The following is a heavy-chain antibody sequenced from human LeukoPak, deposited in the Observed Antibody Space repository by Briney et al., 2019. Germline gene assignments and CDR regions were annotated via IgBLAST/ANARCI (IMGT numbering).Heavy chain of an antibody. J-gene: IGHJ4*02. CDR3: ARESRQYYDILTGYRPFDY. CDR1: GGSFSGYY. D-gene: IGHD3-9*01. CDR2: INHSGST. Sequence: SETLSLTCAVYGGSFSGYYWSWIRQPPGKGLEWIGEINHSGSTNYNPSLKSRVTISVDTSKNQFSLKLSSVTAADTAVYYCARESRQYYDILTGYRPFDYWGQGTLVTVSS. V-gene: IGHV4-34*01.